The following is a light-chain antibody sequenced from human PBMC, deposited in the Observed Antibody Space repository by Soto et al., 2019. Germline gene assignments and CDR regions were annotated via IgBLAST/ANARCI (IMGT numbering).Light chain of an antibody. CDR2: EAT. J-gene: IGLJ1*01. V-gene: IGLV2-14*01. Sequence: QSVLTQPASRSGSPGQSITISCTGTSSDIGRYNFVSWYQHHPGKAPKLIIYEATKRPSGVSYRFSGSKSGNTASLTISGLQAEDEADYYCTSYTITSPYVFGAGTKVTVL. CDR1: SSDIGRYNF. CDR3: TSYTITSPYV.